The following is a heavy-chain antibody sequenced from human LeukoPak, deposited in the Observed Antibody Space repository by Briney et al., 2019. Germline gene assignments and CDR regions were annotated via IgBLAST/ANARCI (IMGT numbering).Heavy chain of an antibody. J-gene: IGHJ4*02. CDR3: ARSTTGTTRYYDY. D-gene: IGHD1-1*01. Sequence: SETLSLTCAVYGGSFSGYYWSWIRQPPGKGLEWIGEINHSGSTNYNPSLKSRVTISVDTSKNQFSLKLSSVTAADTAVYYCARSTTGTTRYYDYCGQGTLVIVSS. V-gene: IGHV4-34*01. CDR1: GGSFSGYY. CDR2: INHSGST.